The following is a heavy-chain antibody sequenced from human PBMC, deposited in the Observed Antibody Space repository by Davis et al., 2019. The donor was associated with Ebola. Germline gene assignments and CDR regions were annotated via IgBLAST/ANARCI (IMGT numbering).Heavy chain of an antibody. D-gene: IGHD2-2*01. J-gene: IGHJ1*01. CDR1: GFTFSSYA. CDR2: ISYDGSNK. V-gene: IGHV3-30-3*01. CDR3: ARGGIVVVVPAAIQH. Sequence: GESLKISCAASGFTFSSYAMHWVRQAPGKGLEWVAVISYDGSNKYYADSVKGRFTISRDNSKNTLYLQMNSLRAEDTAVYYCARGGIVVVVPAAIQHWGQGTLVTVSS.